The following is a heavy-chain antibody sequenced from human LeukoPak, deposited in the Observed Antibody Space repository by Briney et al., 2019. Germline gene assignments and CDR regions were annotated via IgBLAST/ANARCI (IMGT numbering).Heavy chain of an antibody. Sequence: TGGSLRLSCAASGFTFSDYYINWIRHAPGKGLEWLSYISGNSRFREYADSVKGRFTISRDNAQNLLYLQMNNLRAEDTAVYYCARDLNTGMDVWGRGTTVTVSS. CDR3: ARDLNTGMDV. V-gene: IGHV3-11*05. J-gene: IGHJ6*02. CDR1: GFTFSDYY. CDR2: ISGNSRFR. D-gene: IGHD2/OR15-2a*01.